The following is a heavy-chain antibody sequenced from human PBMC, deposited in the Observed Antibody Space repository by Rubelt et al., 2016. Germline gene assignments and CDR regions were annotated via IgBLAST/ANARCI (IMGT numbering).Heavy chain of an antibody. J-gene: IGHJ3*02. CDR3: ARYYENAFDI. V-gene: IGHV1-69*01. CDR1: GGTFSSYA. Sequence: QVQLVQSGAEVKKPGSSVKVSCKASGGTFSSYAISWVRQAPGQGLEWMGGIIPIFVTANAEQKFQGRVQITADESTSTAYMELSSLRSEDTAVYYCARYYENAFDIWGQGTMVTVSS. CDR2: IIPIFVTA. D-gene: IGHD3-22*01.